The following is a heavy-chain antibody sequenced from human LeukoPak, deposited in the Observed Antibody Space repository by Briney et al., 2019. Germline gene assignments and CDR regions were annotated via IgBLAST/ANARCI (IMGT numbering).Heavy chain of an antibody. J-gene: IGHJ4*02. Sequence: ASVKVSCKASGYTFTSYDINWVRQATGQGRKWMGWMNPNSGNTGYAQKFQGRVTITRNTSISTAYMELSSLRSEDTAVYYCASGSFDFWSGYYLDYWGEGTLVTVSS. CDR1: GYTFTSYD. V-gene: IGHV1-8*03. D-gene: IGHD3-3*01. CDR2: MNPNSGNT. CDR3: ASGSFDFWSGYYLDY.